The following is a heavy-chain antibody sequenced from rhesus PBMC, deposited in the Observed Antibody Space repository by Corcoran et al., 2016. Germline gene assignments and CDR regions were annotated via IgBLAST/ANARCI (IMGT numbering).Heavy chain of an antibody. V-gene: IGHV4-57*01. CDR2: IPGSGGDT. J-gene: IGHJ4*01. CDR1: GGSISSSNW. CDR3: ARGIAAAGTFDY. D-gene: IGHD6-25*01. Sequence: QLQLQESGPGLVKPSETLSLTCAVSGGSISSSNWWCWIRQPPGKGLEGIGCIPGSGGDTSYNPSRKSRVTISTDTSKNQFSRKLSSVTAADTAVYYCARGIAAAGTFDYWGQGVLVTVSS.